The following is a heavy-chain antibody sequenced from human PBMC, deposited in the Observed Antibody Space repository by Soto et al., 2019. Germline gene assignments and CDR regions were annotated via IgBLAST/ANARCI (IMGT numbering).Heavy chain of an antibody. D-gene: IGHD5-18*01. CDR1: GGSFSGYY. Sequence: SETLSLTCAVYGGSFSGYYWSWIRQPPGKGLEWIGEINHSGSTNYNPSLKSRVTISVDTSKNQFSLKLSSVTAADTAVYYCASCSAMVSPSFDYWGQGTLVTVSS. J-gene: IGHJ4*02. V-gene: IGHV4-34*01. CDR3: ASCSAMVSPSFDY. CDR2: INHSGST.